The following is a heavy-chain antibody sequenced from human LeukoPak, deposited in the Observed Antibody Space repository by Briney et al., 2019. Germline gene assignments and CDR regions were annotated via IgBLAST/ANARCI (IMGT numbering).Heavy chain of an antibody. J-gene: IGHJ4*02. D-gene: IGHD2-15*01. CDR2: ISGSSIYI. V-gene: IGHV3-21*01. CDR3: ARSGCSGGSCYGVFDY. CDR1: GFTFSSYT. Sequence: GGSLRLSCAASGFTFSSYTMNWVRQAPGKGLEWVSSISGSSIYIYYADLAKGRFTISRDNAKNSLYLRMNSLRAEDTAVYYCARSGCSGGSCYGVFDYWGQGTLVTVSS.